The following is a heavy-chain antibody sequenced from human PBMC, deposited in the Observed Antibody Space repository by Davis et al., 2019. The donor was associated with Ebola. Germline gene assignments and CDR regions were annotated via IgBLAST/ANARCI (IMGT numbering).Heavy chain of an antibody. CDR3: ASGDGRGNSYDMDV. CDR2: LSGSGGTT. D-gene: IGHD4-23*01. Sequence: GGSLRLSCAASEFTFSTYNMSWVRQAPGKGLEWVSGLSGSGGTTYYADSVKGRFSISRDNAKNSLFLQMNSLRAEDTALYYCASGDGRGNSYDMDVWGQGTTVTVSS. CDR1: EFTFSTYN. J-gene: IGHJ6*02. V-gene: IGHV3-23*01.